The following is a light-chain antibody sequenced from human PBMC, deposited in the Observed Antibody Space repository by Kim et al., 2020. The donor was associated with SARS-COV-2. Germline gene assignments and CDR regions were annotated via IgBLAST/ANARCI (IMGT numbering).Light chain of an antibody. V-gene: IGLV6-57*04. CDR2: EDN. CDR3: QSYENNIVV. J-gene: IGLJ2*01. Sequence: NFMLTQSHSVSESPGKTVTISCTRSSGNIASNFVQWYQQRPGSAPIPMIYEDNRRPSGVPDRFSGSIDSASNSASLTISGLKPEDEADYYCQSYENNIVVFGGGTQLTVL. CDR1: SGNIASNF.